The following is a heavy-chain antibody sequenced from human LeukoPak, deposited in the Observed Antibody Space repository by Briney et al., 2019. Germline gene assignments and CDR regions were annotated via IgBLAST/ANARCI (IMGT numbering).Heavy chain of an antibody. J-gene: IGHJ4*02. Sequence: PGRSLRLSCAASGFTFSSYGMHWVRQAPGKGLEWVAVISYDGSNKYYADSVKGRFTISRDNSKNTLYLQMNSLRAEDTAVYYCAKDHGWELLRLDYWGQGTLVTVSS. D-gene: IGHD1-26*01. CDR3: AKDHGWELLRLDY. V-gene: IGHV3-30*18. CDR2: ISYDGSNK. CDR1: GFTFSSYG.